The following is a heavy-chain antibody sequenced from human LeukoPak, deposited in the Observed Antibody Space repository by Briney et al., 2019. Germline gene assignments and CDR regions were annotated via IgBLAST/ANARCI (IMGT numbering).Heavy chain of an antibody. Sequence: GGSLRLSCPASGFTFSSYAMSWVRQAPGKGLEWVSAISGSGGSTYYADSVKGRFTISRDNSKNTLYLQMNSLRAEDTAVYYCAKSQDYGDYAFFDYWGQGTLVTVSS. D-gene: IGHD4-17*01. J-gene: IGHJ4*02. CDR3: AKSQDYGDYAFFDY. CDR1: GFTFSSYA. V-gene: IGHV3-23*01. CDR2: ISGSGGST.